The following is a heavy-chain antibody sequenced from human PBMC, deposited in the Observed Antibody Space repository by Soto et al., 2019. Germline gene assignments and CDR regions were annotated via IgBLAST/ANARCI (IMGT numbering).Heavy chain of an antibody. J-gene: IGHJ6*02. CDR2: IWYDGSNE. V-gene: IGHV3-33*01. CDR1: GFSFSSYG. D-gene: IGHD4-17*01. CDR3: ARSGDYDYYYAMDV. Sequence: QVQLVESGGGVVQPGRSLRLSCAASGFSFSSYGMHWVRQALGKGPEWVAVIWYDGSNEYYGDSVKGRFTISRDNSKNPLYLQMNSLRAEDTAVSYCARSGDYDYYYAMDVWGQGTTVTVSS.